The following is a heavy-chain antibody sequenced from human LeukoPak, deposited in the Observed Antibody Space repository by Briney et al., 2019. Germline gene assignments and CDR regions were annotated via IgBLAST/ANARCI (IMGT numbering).Heavy chain of an antibody. V-gene: IGHV4-34*01. CDR1: GGSFSGYY. CDR3: ARDRVIRTTMIVVVPHSFDI. D-gene: IGHD3-22*01. J-gene: IGHJ3*02. CDR2: INHSGST. Sequence: SETLSLTCAVYGGSFSGYYWSWIRQPPGKGLEWIGEINHSGSTNYNPSLKSRVTISVDTSKNQFSLKLSSVTAADTAVYYCARDRVIRTTMIVVVPHSFDIWGQGTMVTVSS.